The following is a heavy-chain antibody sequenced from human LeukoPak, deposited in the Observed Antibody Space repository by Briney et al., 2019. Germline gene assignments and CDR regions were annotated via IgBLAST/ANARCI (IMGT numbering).Heavy chain of an antibody. Sequence: PGGSLRLSCAASGFTFSSYSMNWVRQAPGKGLEWVSAINGSGGSTHYADSVKGRFTISRDNSKNMLYLQMNSLRAEDTAVYYCAKRDGYVPFGALDIWGQGTMVAVSS. CDR1: GFTFSSYS. CDR2: INGSGGST. D-gene: IGHD5-24*01. V-gene: IGHV3-23*01. J-gene: IGHJ3*02. CDR3: AKRDGYVPFGALDI.